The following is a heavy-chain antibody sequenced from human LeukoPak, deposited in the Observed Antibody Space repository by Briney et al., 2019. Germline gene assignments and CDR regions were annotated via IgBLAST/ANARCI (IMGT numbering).Heavy chain of an antibody. CDR3: ARGCFGRALDAFDI. Sequence: SETLSLTCAVYGGSFSGYYWSWIRPPPGKGLEWIGEINHSGSTNYNPSLKSRVTISVDTSKNQFSLKLSSVTAADTAVYYCARGCFGRALDAFDIWGQGTMVTVSS. CDR2: INHSGST. CDR1: GGSFSGYY. J-gene: IGHJ3*02. D-gene: IGHD3-10*01. V-gene: IGHV4-34*01.